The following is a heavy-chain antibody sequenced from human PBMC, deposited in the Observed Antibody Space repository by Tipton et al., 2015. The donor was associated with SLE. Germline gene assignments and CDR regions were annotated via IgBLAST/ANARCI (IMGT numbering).Heavy chain of an antibody. V-gene: IGHV5-51*01. CDR1: GYSFTSYW. J-gene: IGHJ4*02. D-gene: IGHD6-13*01. CDR2: IYPGDSDT. Sequence: QSGAEVKKPGESLKISCKGSGYSFTSYWIGWVRQMPGKGLEWMGIIYPGDSDTRYSPSFQGQVTISADKSISTAYLQWSSLKASDTAIYYCARPRAASSSWYYFDYWGQGTLVTVPS. CDR3: ARPRAASSSWYYFDY.